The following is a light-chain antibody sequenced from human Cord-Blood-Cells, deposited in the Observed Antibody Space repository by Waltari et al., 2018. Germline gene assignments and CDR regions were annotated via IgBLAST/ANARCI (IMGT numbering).Light chain of an antibody. CDR2: DAC. CDR3: HQYNSYSGT. Sequence: DVQMTQSHSTLSASVGERVTITCRASQRISCWLAWYQQKPWKAPKLLIYDACSLERGVPSRFSGSGSGTEFTLTISSLQPDDFSPYYCHQYNSYSGTCGQGTKVEIK. J-gene: IGKJ1*01. CDR1: QRISCW. V-gene: IGKV1-5*01.